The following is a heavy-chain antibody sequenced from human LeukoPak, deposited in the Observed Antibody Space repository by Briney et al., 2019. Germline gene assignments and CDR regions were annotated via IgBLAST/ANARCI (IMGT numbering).Heavy chain of an antibody. Sequence: SETLSLTCAVYGGSFSGYYWSWIRQPPGKGLEWIGEINHSGSTNYNPSLKSRVTISVDTSKNQFSLKLSSVTAADTAVYYCARGGVTTFDYWGQGTLVTVSS. CDR3: ARGGVTTFDY. CDR2: INHSGST. D-gene: IGHD3-10*01. V-gene: IGHV4-34*01. CDR1: GGSFSGYY. J-gene: IGHJ4*02.